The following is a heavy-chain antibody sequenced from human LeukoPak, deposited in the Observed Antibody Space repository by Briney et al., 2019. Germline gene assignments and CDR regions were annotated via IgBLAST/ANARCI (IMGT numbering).Heavy chain of an antibody. J-gene: IGHJ5*02. CDR2: INSYNGNT. CDR3: ARGLRNWFDP. V-gene: IGHV1-18*01. Sequence: ASVKVSCKASGYTFNSYGINWVRQAPGQGLEWMGWINSYNGNTNYAQKLQGRLTMTTDTSTTTAYMELRSLRSDDTAAYYCARGLRNWFDPWGQGTLVTVSS. CDR1: GYTFNSYG.